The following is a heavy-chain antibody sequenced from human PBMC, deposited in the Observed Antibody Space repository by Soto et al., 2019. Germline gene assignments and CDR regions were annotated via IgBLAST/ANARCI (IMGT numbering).Heavy chain of an antibody. D-gene: IGHD4-17*01. V-gene: IGHV4-39*01. CDR3: ARHTVTRHWYFDL. Sequence: QLQLQESGLGLVKPSETLSLTCTVSGGSISSSSYYWGWIRQPPGKGLEWIGSIYYSGSTYYNPSLKSRVTISVDTSKNQFSLKLSSVTAADTAVYYCARHTVTRHWYFDLWGRGTLVTVSS. J-gene: IGHJ2*01. CDR2: IYYSGST. CDR1: GGSISSSSYY.